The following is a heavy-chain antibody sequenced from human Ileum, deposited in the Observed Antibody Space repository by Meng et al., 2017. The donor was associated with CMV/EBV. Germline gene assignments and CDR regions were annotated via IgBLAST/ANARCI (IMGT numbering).Heavy chain of an antibody. J-gene: IGHJ3*02. CDR1: GFTFSNYW. D-gene: IGHD2-2*02. Sequence: GESLKISCAASGFTFSNYWMSWVRQAPGKGLEWVANIKQDVSEIYYVGSVKGRFTISRDNAKNSVYLQMNSLRAEDTAVYYCASMYCSTTTCYTDAFAIWGQGTMVTVSS. V-gene: IGHV3-7*01. CDR3: ASMYCSTTTCYTDAFAI. CDR2: IKQDVSEI.